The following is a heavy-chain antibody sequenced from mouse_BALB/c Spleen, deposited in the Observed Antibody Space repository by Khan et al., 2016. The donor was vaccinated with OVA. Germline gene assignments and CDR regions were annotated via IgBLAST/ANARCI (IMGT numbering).Heavy chain of an antibody. D-gene: IGHD2-12*01. CDR2: ISSTGST. CDR1: GYSITSDYA. J-gene: IGHJ4*01. Sequence: EVQLQESGPGLVKPSQSLSLTCTVTGYSITSDYAWNWIRQFPGNKLEWMGYISSTGSTSYNPSLTSRISITRDTSKNQFFLQLKSVTTEDTATYYCAGSIYYSYGYALDFWGRGTSVTVSS. V-gene: IGHV3-2*02. CDR3: AGSIYYSYGYALDF.